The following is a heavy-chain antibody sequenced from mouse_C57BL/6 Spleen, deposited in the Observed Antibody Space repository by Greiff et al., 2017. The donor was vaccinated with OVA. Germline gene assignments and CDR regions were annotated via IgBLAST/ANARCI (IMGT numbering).Heavy chain of an antibody. CDR1: GYTFTSYW. J-gene: IGHJ4*01. CDR2: INPSSGYT. Sequence: VQLQQSGAELAKPGASVKLSCKASGYTFTSYWMHWVKQRPGQGLEWIGYINPSSGYTKYNQKFKDKATLTADKSSSTAYMQLSSLKYEDSAVYYCERPYYGSSDDYAMDYWGQGTSVTVSS. D-gene: IGHD1-1*01. CDR3: ERPYYGSSDDYAMDY. V-gene: IGHV1-7*01.